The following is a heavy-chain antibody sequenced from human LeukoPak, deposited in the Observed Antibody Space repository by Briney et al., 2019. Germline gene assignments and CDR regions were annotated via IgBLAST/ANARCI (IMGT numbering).Heavy chain of an antibody. CDR2: ISYDGSNK. V-gene: IGHV3-30*18. J-gene: IGHJ4*03. Sequence: GRSLRLSCAASGFTFSSYGMHWVRQAPGKGLEWVAVISYDGSNKYYADSVKGRFTISRDNSKNTLYLQMNSLRAEDTAVYYCSETRGWRGGYGQYLQEWGQGTPVTVSS. D-gene: IGHD6-19*01. CDR3: SETRGWRGGYGQYLQE. CDR1: GFTFSSYG.